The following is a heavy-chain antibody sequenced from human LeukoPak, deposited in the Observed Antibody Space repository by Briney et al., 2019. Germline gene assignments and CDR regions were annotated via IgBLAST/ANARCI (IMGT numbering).Heavy chain of an antibody. CDR2: RRRDGNEI. D-gene: IGHD3-22*01. V-gene: IGHV3-7*01. CDR3: ARVSPYDSSAYYPPFFDY. CDR1: GFTFSTFW. Sequence: GGSLRLSCSASGFTFSTFWMSWVRQAPGKGLEWVANRRRDGNEIYYLDSVRGRFTISRDNAKNSLYLQMNSLRAEDTAVFYCARVSPYDSSAYYPPFFDYWGQGTLVTVSS. J-gene: IGHJ4*02.